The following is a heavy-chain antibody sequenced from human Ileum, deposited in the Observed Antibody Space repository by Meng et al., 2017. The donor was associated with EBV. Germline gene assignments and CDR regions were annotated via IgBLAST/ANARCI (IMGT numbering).Heavy chain of an antibody. J-gene: IGHJ4*02. Sequence: EVQLVESGRGLVQPGGSLRLSCATSGFTFRSYWMHWVRQAPGKGLVWVSRLNSDGTNTAYADSVKGRFTISRDNAKNTLSLQMNSLRAEDTAVYYCVRGLSGPQQLTRGYWGQGTLVTVSS. CDR2: LNSDGTNT. CDR3: VRGLSGPQQLTRGY. CDR1: GFTFRSYW. V-gene: IGHV3-74*01. D-gene: IGHD6-13*01.